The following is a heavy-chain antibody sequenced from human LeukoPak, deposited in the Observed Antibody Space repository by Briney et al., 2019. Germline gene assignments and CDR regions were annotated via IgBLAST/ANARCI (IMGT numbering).Heavy chain of an antibody. CDR3: ARRGSSVGGSYYSFDY. D-gene: IGHD1-26*01. CDR1: GRTFSSYA. V-gene: IGHV1-2*02. J-gene: IGHJ4*02. Sequence: ASVKVSCKASGRTFSSYAISWVRQAPGQGLEWMGWINPNSGGTNYAQKFQGRVTMTRDTSISTAYMELSRLRSDDTAVYYCARRGSSVGGSYYSFDYWGQGTLVTVSS. CDR2: INPNSGGT.